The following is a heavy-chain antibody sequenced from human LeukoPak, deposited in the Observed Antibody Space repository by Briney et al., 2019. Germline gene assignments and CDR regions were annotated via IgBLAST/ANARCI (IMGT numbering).Heavy chain of an antibody. CDR2: ISNDGGNK. CDR3: ARRSHYGDNRAYNEYFQY. CDR1: QFTFSSYS. V-gene: IGHV3-30*04. J-gene: IGHJ1*01. Sequence: GGSLRLSCAASQFTFSSYSMHWVRQAPGKGLEWVAVISNDGGNKYYADSVKGRFIISRDNSENTLYLQMNSLRVEDTAVYYCARRSHYGDNRAYNEYFQYWGQGTLVTVCS. D-gene: IGHD3-10*01.